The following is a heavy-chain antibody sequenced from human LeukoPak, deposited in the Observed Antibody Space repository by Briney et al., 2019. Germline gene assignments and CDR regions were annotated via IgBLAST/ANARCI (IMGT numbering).Heavy chain of an antibody. J-gene: IGHJ2*01. Sequence: GGSLRLSCAAAGFTFSNYDMHWVRQPSGRGLEWVSAIDAAGDTNYPDSVKGRIAISRENAKNSLYLQMNSLRVGDTAVYYCARRAYGDYGRWYYDLWGRGTLVTVSS. CDR1: GFTFSNYD. CDR3: ARRAYGDYGRWYYDL. V-gene: IGHV3-13*01. D-gene: IGHD4-17*01. CDR2: IDAAGDT.